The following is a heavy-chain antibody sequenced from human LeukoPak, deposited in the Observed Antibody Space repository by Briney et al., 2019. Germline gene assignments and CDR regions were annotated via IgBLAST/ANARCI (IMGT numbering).Heavy chain of an antibody. V-gene: IGHV3-33*01. D-gene: IGHD6-13*01. CDR1: GFTFSSFG. CDR3: VRGVGVSRFNYLDS. J-gene: IGHJ4*02. Sequence: GGSLRLSCAASGFTFSSFGMHWVRQAPGKGLEWVAVIWYDASNKYYADSVKGRFTISRDNSKNTLYLQINSLRDDDTAVYYCVRGVGVSRFNYLDSWGQGTLVIVSS. CDR2: IWYDASNK.